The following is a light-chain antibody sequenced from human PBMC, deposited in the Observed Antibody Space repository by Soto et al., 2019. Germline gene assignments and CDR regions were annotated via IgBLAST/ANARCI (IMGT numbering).Light chain of an antibody. J-gene: IGKJ1*01. CDR3: HQRQSWPRT. Sequence: IVMTQSPATLSVSPGERATLSCRASQSVSSNLAWYQQKPGQAPRLLIYGASTRATGIPARFSASGSGTDFTLTISDVQPEDFALXYCHQRQSWPRTFGQGT. CDR1: QSVSSN. V-gene: IGKV3-15*01. CDR2: GAS.